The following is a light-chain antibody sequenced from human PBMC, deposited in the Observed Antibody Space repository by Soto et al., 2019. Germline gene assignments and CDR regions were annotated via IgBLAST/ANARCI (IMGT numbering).Light chain of an antibody. CDR2: EAS. CDR3: QQTRSYPPT. Sequence: IQLTQSPSSLSASIGDRVTITCRASQDINSYLAWYQQKPGKAPNLLIYEASILQRGVPSRFSGSISGTDFTLTISSLQAEDSATSYCQQTRSYPPTFGRGTK. V-gene: IGKV1-9*01. J-gene: IGKJ4*01. CDR1: QDINSY.